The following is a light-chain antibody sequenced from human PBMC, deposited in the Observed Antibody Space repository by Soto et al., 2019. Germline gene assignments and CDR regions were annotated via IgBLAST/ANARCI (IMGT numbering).Light chain of an antibody. CDR3: AAWDDSLSGLYV. V-gene: IGLV1-47*02. CDR1: SSNIGGNS. CDR2: SNN. Sequence: QSVLTQPPSVSAAPGQKVTISCSGSSSNIGGNSVSWYQQLPGTAPKLLIYSNNQRPSGVPDRFSGSKSGTSASLAISGLRSEDEADYYCAAWDDSLSGLYVFGTGTKVTVL. J-gene: IGLJ1*01.